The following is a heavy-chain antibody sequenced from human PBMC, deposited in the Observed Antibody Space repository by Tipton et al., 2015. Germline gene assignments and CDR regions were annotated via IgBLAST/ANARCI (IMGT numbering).Heavy chain of an antibody. CDR1: GYTFTNYW. Sequence: QLVQSGAEVKKPGESLRISCKASGYTFTNYWIGWVRQMPGKGLEWMGIIYPGDSDARVSPSFQGQVTISADKSISTAYLHWSSLKASDTAMYYCARHVSFYYDTHGSDALDIWAQGTMVTVSS. J-gene: IGHJ3*02. V-gene: IGHV5-51*01. CDR2: IYPGDSDA. CDR3: ARHVSFYYDTHGSDALDI. D-gene: IGHD3-22*01.